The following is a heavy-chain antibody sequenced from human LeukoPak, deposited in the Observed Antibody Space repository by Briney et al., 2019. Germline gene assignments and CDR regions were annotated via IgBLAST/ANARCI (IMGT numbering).Heavy chain of an antibody. D-gene: IGHD3-10*01. J-gene: IGHJ5*02. CDR2: ISSSTSTI. V-gene: IGHV3-48*01. CDR1: GFXXXTYS. Sequence: GFXXXTYSMNWVRQARGKGVEWISYISSSTSTIYYADYVKGGFTISRDNAKNSLYLQMHSLRAEDTAVYYCARDRFGEFDPWGQGTLVTVSS. CDR3: ARDRFGEFDP.